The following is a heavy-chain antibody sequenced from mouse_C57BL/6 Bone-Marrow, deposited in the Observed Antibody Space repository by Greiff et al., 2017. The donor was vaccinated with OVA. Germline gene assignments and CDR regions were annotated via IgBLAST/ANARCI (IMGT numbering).Heavy chain of an antibody. J-gene: IGHJ4*01. D-gene: IGHD1-1*01. CDR1: GFSLTSYG. V-gene: IGHV2-2*01. Sequence: VKVVESGPGLVQPSQSLSITCTVSGFSLTSYGVHWVRQSPGKGLEWLGVIWSGGSTDYNAAFISRLSISKDNSKSQVFFKMNSLQADDTAIYYCARNYFYGSSLMDYWGQGTSVTVSS. CDR3: ARNYFYGSSLMDY. CDR2: IWSGGST.